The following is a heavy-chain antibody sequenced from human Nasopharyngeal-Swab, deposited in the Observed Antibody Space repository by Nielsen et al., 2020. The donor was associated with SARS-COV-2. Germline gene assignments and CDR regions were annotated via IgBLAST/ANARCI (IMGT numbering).Heavy chain of an antibody. V-gene: IGHV3-11*04. Sequence: WIRQPPGKGLEWVSYISSSGSTIYYADSVKGRFTISRDNAKNSLYLQMNSLRASLTALSSFSLLSPLLFRYYYGMDVWGQGTTVTVSS. D-gene: IGHD2/OR15-2a*01. J-gene: IGHJ6*02. CDR2: ISSSGSTI. CDR3: SLLSPLLFRYYYGMDV.